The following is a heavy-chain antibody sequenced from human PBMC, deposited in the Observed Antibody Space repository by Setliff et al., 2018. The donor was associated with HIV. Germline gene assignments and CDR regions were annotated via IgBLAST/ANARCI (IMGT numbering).Heavy chain of an antibody. Sequence: ASVKVSCKASGYIFTSYGISWVRQAPGQGLEWMGWISAYNGNTNYAQKFQGRVAMTIDTSTSTAYMGLRSLRPDDTAVYFCARDPSSGIYYDSSGQYFQNWGQGTLVTVS. J-gene: IGHJ1*01. CDR1: GYIFTSYG. CDR3: ARDPSSGIYYDSSGQYFQN. CDR2: ISAYNGNT. V-gene: IGHV1-18*01. D-gene: IGHD3-22*01.